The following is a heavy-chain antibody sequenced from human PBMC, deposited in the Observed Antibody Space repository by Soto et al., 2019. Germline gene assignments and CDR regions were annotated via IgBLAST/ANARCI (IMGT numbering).Heavy chain of an antibody. Sequence: GASVKVSCKASGGTFSSYAISWVRQAPGQGLEWMGWISAYNGNTNYAQKLQGRVTMTTDTSTSTAYMELRSLRSDDTAVYYCAVGVLRFLEWLPYPNFDYWGQGTLVTVSS. D-gene: IGHD3-3*01. CDR3: AVGVLRFLEWLPYPNFDY. J-gene: IGHJ4*02. CDR1: GGTFSSYA. CDR2: ISAYNGNT. V-gene: IGHV1-18*01.